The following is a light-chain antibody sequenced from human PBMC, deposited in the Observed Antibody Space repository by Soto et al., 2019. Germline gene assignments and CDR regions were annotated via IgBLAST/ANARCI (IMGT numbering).Light chain of an antibody. V-gene: IGKV3-20*01. J-gene: IGKJ4*01. CDR2: GAS. CDR3: QQYATSPRLT. CDR1: QSVRSNY. Sequence: EIVLTQSPGTLSLSPGERATLSCRASQSVRSNYLAWYQQKPGQAPRLLIFGASSRATGIPDRFSGSGSGTDFTLTISRLEPDDFALYYCQQYATSPRLTFGGGTKVEIK.